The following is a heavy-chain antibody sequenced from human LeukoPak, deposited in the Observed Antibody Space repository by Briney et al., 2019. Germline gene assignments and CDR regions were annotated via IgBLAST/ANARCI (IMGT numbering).Heavy chain of an antibody. J-gene: IGHJ4*02. Sequence: GGSLRLSCAASGFTFSSYAMSWVRQAPGKGLEWVSAISGSGGSTYYADSVKGRFTISRDNSKNTLYLQMNSLGAEDTAVYYCAKDRCTYYYDSSGYCYYFDYWGQGTLVTVSS. CDR2: ISGSGGST. V-gene: IGHV3-23*01. CDR1: GFTFSSYA. CDR3: AKDRCTYYYDSSGYCYYFDY. D-gene: IGHD3-22*01.